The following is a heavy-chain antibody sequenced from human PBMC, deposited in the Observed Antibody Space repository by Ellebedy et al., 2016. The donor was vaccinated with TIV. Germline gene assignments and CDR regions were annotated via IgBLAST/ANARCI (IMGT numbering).Heavy chain of an antibody. J-gene: IGHJ5*02. Sequence: SVKVSXXASGGTFSSYAIDWVRQAPGQGLEWMGGIIPIFGTPNYAQKFQGRVTITTDKSTSTAYMDLSSLRSEDTAVYYCARGQGYITFGGGVLTRGNWFDPWGQGTLVAVSS. CDR1: GGTFSSYA. D-gene: IGHD3-16*01. CDR3: ARGQGYITFGGGVLTRGNWFDP. V-gene: IGHV1-69*05. CDR2: IIPIFGTP.